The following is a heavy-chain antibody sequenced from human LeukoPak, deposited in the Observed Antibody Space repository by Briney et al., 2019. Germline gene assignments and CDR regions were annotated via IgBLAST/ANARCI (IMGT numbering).Heavy chain of an antibody. CDR3: ARDGTAPGLYFDL. CDR1: GFTFTDYW. D-gene: IGHD6-13*01. J-gene: IGHJ4*01. Sequence: GGSLRLSCAVSGFTFTDYWMNWVRQAPGKGLEWVASIRQDGGEKSYVDSVKGRFTISRDNTKNSLYLQMGSLRAEDTAAYYCARDGTAPGLYFDLWGQGTLVSVSS. V-gene: IGHV3-7*01. CDR2: IRQDGGEK.